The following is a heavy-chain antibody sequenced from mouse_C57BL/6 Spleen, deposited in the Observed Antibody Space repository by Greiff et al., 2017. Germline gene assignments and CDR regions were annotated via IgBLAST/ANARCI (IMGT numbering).Heavy chain of an antibody. CDR2: ISDGGSYT. J-gene: IGHJ1*03. CDR3: AREGYGSSYWYFDV. Sequence: EVHLVESGGGLVKPGGSLKLSCAASGFTFSSYAMSWVRQTPEKRLEWVATISDGGSYTYYPDNVKGRFTISRDNAKNNLYLQMNHLKSEDTAMYYCAREGYGSSYWYFDVWGTGTTVTVSS. D-gene: IGHD1-1*01. V-gene: IGHV5-4*01. CDR1: GFTFSSYA.